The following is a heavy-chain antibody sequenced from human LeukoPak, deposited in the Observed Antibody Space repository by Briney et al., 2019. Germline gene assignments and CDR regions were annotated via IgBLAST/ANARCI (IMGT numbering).Heavy chain of an antibody. CDR2: IYYSGST. J-gene: IGHJ6*02. CDR3: ARGIQQLDHYYYGMDV. D-gene: IGHD6-13*01. Sequence: PSQTLSLTCTVSGGSISSGGYYWSWIRPHPGQGLEWFGYIYYSGSTYYNPSLKSRVTISVDTSKNQFSLKLSSVTAADTAVYYCARGIQQLDHYYYGMDVWGQGTTVTVSS. V-gene: IGHV4-31*03. CDR1: GGSISSGGYY.